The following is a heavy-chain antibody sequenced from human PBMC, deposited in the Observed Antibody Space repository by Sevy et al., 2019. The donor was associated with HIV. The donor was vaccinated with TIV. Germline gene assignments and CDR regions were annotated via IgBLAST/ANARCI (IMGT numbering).Heavy chain of an antibody. V-gene: IGHV3-30*04. J-gene: IGHJ3*02. CDR1: GSTFSNYA. CDR3: ARFPPQRAFDI. Sequence: GGSLRLSCAASGSTFSNYAMHCVRQTPDRGLEWVAVVSYDGAETSYADSVKGRFTVSRDNSKSTLYLQMNSLRVDDSAVYFCARFPPQRAFDIWGQGTTVTVSS. CDR2: VSYDGAET.